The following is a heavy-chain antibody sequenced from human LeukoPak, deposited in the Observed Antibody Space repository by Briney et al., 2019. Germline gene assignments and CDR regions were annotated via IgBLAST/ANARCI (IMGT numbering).Heavy chain of an antibody. CDR1: GFTFRNYW. D-gene: IGHD6-19*01. V-gene: IGHV3-7*03. CDR3: VRNLAVAGACFDS. Sequence: GGSLRLSCAASGFTFRNYWMSWVRQAPGTGLEWVANIKQDGSDRNYVTSVRGRFTISRDNAESSLYLQMNSLRVEDTAVYYCVRNLAVAGACFDSWGQGTLVTVSS. CDR2: IKQDGSDR. J-gene: IGHJ4*02.